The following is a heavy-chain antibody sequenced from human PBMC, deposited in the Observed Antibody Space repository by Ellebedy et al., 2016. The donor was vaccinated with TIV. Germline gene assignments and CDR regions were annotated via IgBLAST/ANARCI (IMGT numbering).Heavy chain of an antibody. CDR3: AIPNIVEVTTRPQRGYWYFDL. D-gene: IGHD2-21*02. CDR2: SNNDGRTT. J-gene: IGHJ2*01. Sequence: GGSLRLXXAASGFSLSSYWMHSVRQGPGKGLVWVSRSNNDGRTTTYADSVKGRFTISRDNAKNILYLQMNSLTAEDTAVYYCAIPNIVEVTTRPQRGYWYFDLWGRGTLVTVSS. CDR1: GFSLSSYW. V-gene: IGHV3-74*01.